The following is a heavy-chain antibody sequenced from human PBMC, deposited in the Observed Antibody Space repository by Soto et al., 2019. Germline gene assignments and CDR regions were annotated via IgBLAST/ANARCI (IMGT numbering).Heavy chain of an antibody. D-gene: IGHD3-22*01. Sequence: PGGALRLSCAASGFTFSSYAMSWVRQAPGKGLEWVSAISGSGGSTYYADSVKGRFTISRDNSKNTLYLQMNSLRAEDTAVYYFAKQADYYDSSGYYGYFHYWGQGTPVPVSS. J-gene: IGHJ4*02. V-gene: IGHV3-23*01. CDR1: GFTFSSYA. CDR3: AKQADYYDSSGYYGYFHY. CDR2: ISGSGGST.